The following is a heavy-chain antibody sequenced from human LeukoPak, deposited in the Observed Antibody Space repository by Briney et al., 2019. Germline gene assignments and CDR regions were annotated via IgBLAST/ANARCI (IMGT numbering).Heavy chain of an antibody. D-gene: IGHD6-19*01. CDR2: IWYDGSNK. J-gene: IGHJ4*02. Sequence: AGRSLRLSCAASGFTFSSYGMHWVRQAPGKGLEWVAVIWYDGSNKYYGDSVKGRFTISRDNSKNTLYLQMNSLRAEDTAVYYCAKVGSSGMLDDFFHYWGQGTLVTVSS. CDR3: AKVGSSGMLDDFFHY. CDR1: GFTFSSYG. V-gene: IGHV3-33*06.